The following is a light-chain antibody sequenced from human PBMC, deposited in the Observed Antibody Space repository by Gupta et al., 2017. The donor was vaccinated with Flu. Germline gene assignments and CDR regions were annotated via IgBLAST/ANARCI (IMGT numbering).Light chain of an antibody. CDR1: SSDVGGYNY. J-gene: IGLJ1*01. Sequence: QYALTPPAPVSGSPGQSITISCSGTSSDVGGYNYVSWYPQHPGIAPNLLFYGVSKRPSVFSLRFSVSKSGNTASLTISGLLAEVEADYYCISNTTSTTGVFGTGTRVTVL. CDR3: ISNTTSTTGV. V-gene: IGLV2-14*03. CDR2: GVS.